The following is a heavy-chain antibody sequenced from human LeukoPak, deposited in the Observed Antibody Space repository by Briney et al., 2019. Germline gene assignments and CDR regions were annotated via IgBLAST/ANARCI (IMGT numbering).Heavy chain of an antibody. D-gene: IGHD1-14*01. CDR2: INHSGST. CDR1: GGSFSGYY. J-gene: IGHJ1*01. Sequence: SETLSLTCAVYGGSFSGYYWSWIRQPPGKGLEWIGEINHSGSTNYNPSLKSRVTISVDTSKNQFSLKLSSVTAADTAVYYCARGRRNEYFQHWGQGTLVTVSS. V-gene: IGHV4-34*01. CDR3: ARGRRNEYFQH.